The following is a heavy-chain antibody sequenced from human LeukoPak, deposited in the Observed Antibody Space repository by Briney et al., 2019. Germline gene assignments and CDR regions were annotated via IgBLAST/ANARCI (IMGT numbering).Heavy chain of an antibody. CDR2: INGDGSRT. D-gene: IGHD3-10*01. CDR3: SRGGSPFY. CDR1: GFTFSNSW. J-gene: IGHJ4*02. V-gene: IGHV3-74*01. Sequence: TGGSLRLSCAASGFTFSNSWMHWVRQAPGKGLVWVSRINGDGSRTGYADSVKGRFTVSRDSARNALYLQMNSLRAEDTAVYYCSRGGSPFYWGQGTLVTVSS.